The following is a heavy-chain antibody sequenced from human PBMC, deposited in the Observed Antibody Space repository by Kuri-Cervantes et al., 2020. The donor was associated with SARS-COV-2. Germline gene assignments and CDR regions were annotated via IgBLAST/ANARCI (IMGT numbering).Heavy chain of an antibody. CDR2: IWYDGSNK. J-gene: IGHJ4*02. CDR3: ARDRYYDSSGPMIDY. V-gene: IGHV3-33*08. Sequence: LSLTCAVSGFTFSSYSMSWVRQAPGKGLEWVAVIWYDGSNKYYADSVKGRFTISRDNSKNTLYLQMNSLRAEDTAVYYCARDRYYDSSGPMIDYWGQGTLVTVSS. CDR1: GFTFSSYS. D-gene: IGHD3-22*01.